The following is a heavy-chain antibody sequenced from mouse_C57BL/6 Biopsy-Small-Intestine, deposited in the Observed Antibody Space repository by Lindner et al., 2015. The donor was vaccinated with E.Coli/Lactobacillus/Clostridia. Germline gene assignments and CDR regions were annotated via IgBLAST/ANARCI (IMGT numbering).Heavy chain of an antibody. CDR1: GYTFTEYT. CDR2: FYPGSGGT. CDR3: ARHEEDWGRFAY. Sequence: VQLQESGAELVKPGASVKLSCKASGYTFTEYTIHWVKQRSGQGLEWIGWFYPGSGGTKYNEKFKDKATLTADKSSSTVYLELSRLTSEDSAVYFCARHEEDWGRFAYWGQGTLVTVSA. J-gene: IGHJ3*01. D-gene: IGHD4-1*01. V-gene: IGHV1-62-2*01.